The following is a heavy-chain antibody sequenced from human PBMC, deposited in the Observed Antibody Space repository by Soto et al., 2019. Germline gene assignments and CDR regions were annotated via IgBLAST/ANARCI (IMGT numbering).Heavy chain of an antibody. Sequence: PGGSLRLSCAGSGFRFSSSWMSWIRRAPGKGLEWVAHINQGGSQKYYVDSAKGRFTISRDNAKTSLYLQMNNLRAEDTATYYCASWADAADEDYFHHWGQGTLVTVSS. CDR2: INQGGSQK. J-gene: IGHJ1*01. CDR3: ASWADAADEDYFHH. V-gene: IGHV3-7*03. CDR1: GFRFSSSW. D-gene: IGHD3-16*01.